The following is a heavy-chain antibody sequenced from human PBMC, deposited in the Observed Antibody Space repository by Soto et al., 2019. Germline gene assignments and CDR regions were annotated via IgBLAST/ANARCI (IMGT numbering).Heavy chain of an antibody. CDR2: IIPIFGTA. Sequence: SVKVSCKASGGTFSSYAISWVRQAPGQGLEWMGGIIPIFGTANYAQKFQGRVTITADESTSTAYMELSSLRSEDTAVYYCSRSSSWELPRLGYFDYWGQGTLVTVSS. V-gene: IGHV1-69*13. CDR1: GGTFSSYA. J-gene: IGHJ4*02. CDR3: SRSSSWELPRLGYFDY. D-gene: IGHD1-26*01.